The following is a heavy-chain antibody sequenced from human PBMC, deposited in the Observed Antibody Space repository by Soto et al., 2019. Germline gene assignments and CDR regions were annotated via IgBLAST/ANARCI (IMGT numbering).Heavy chain of an antibody. D-gene: IGHD5-18*01. V-gene: IGHV1-18*01. Sequence: QVQLVQSGAEVKKPGASVKVSCKASGYTFTSYGISWVRQAPGQGLEWMGWISAYNGNTNYEQQLQGRVTMTTDTSTSTAYMELRSLRSDDKAVYYCARDRTRDSYHPPNDVMDVWGQGTTVTVSS. J-gene: IGHJ6*02. CDR3: ARDRTRDSYHPPNDVMDV. CDR1: GYTFTSYG. CDR2: ISAYNGNT.